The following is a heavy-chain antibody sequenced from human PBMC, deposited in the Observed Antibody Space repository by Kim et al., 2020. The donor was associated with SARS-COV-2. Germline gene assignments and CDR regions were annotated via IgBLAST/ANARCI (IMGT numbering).Heavy chain of an antibody. J-gene: IGHJ5*02. CDR2: ISSSYT. Sequence: ISSSYTNYADSVKGRFTISRDNVKNSLYLQMNSLRAEDTAVYYCARDDGAWGQGTLVTVSS. D-gene: IGHD3-10*01. V-gene: IGHV3-11*05. CDR3: ARDDGA.